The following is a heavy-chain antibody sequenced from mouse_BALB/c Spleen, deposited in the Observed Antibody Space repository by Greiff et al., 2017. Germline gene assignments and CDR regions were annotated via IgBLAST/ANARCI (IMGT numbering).Heavy chain of an antibody. CDR3: AYGNYFAY. J-gene: IGHJ3*01. V-gene: IGHV10-1*02. Sequence: DVKLVESGGGLVQPKGSLKLSCAASGFTFNTYAMNWVRQAPGKGLEWVARIRSKSNNYATYYADSVKDRFTISRDDSQSMLYLQMNNLKTEDTAMYYCAYGNYFAYWGQGTLVTVSA. D-gene: IGHD2-1*01. CDR2: IRSKSNNYAT. CDR1: GFTFNTYA.